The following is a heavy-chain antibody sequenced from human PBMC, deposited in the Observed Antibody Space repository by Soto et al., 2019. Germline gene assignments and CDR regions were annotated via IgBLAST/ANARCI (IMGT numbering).Heavy chain of an antibody. CDR1: GYSFSTYW. CDR2: IYPRDSDA. J-gene: IGHJ4*02. CDR3: ARHGVAARQFDY. V-gene: IGHV5-51*01. Sequence: PGESLKISFKGSGYSFSTYWSGWVRQMPGKGLEWMGSIYPRDSDARYSPSFQGQVTNSADKSSATAYRLCSGRTSWDTAMYYCARHGVAARQFDYWGQGTLVTVSS. D-gene: IGHD2-15*01.